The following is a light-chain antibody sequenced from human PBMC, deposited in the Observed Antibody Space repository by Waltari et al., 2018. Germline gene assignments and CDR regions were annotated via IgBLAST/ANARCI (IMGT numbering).Light chain of an antibody. CDR2: GAS. V-gene: IGKV3D-15*01. J-gene: IGKJ4*01. CDR1: QSVSSN. Sequence: EIVMTQSPATLSVSPGERATLSCRASQSVSSNLAWYQQKPGQAPRLPIYGASTRATGIPARFSGSGSGTEFTLTISSLQSEDFAVYYCQQYNNGPPLTFGGGTKVEIK. CDR3: QQYNNGPPLT.